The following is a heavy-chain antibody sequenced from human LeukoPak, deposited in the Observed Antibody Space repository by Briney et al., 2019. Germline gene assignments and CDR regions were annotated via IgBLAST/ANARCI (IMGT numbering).Heavy chain of an antibody. Sequence: GWSVRVSCAASGLRFSSYWMQWVHQAPGKGLVGVSRINSEGRNTSYADSAKGRFTISRDTAKNTLYLQMNSLRAEDTAVYYCARVGLGYCSGGSCYSLNYWGQGTLVTVSS. CDR3: ARVGLGYCSGGSCYSLNY. CDR1: GLRFSSYW. D-gene: IGHD2-15*01. J-gene: IGHJ4*02. CDR2: INSEGRNT. V-gene: IGHV3-74*01.